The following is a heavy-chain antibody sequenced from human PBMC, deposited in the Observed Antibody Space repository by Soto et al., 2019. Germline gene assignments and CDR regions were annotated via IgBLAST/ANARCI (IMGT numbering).Heavy chain of an antibody. V-gene: IGHV1-69*12. Sequence: QVQLVQSGAEVKKPGSSVKVSCKASGGTFSSYAISWVRQAPGQGLEWMGGIIPIFGTANYAQKFQGRVTITADESTSTAYMELSSRRSEDTAVYYCARGLLLWFGATTYCYYGMDVWGQGTTVTVSS. CDR2: IIPIFGTA. J-gene: IGHJ6*02. CDR3: ARGLLLWFGATTYCYYGMDV. CDR1: GGTFSSYA. D-gene: IGHD3-10*01.